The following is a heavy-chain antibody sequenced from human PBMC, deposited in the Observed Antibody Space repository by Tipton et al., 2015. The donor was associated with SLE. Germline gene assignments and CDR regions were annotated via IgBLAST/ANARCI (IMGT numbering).Heavy chain of an antibody. D-gene: IGHD3-10*01. J-gene: IGHJ4*02. CDR1: GGSITSIHH. Sequence: TLSLTCSVSGGSITSIHHWSWVRQPPGKGLEWIGEIFHTGSTNYNPSLKGRVTISLDRSSNQFSLSLSSVTAADTAVYYCAALYLGDPVSDWGRGILVTVSS. CDR2: IFHTGST. V-gene: IGHV4-4*02. CDR3: AALYLGDPVSD.